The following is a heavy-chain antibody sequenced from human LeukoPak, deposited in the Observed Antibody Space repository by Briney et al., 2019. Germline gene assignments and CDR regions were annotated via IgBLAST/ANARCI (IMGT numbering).Heavy chain of an antibody. CDR1: GYTFTGYY. V-gene: IGHV1-2*06. D-gene: IGHD3-22*01. CDR2: INPNSGGT. CDR3: ARADYYDSSGYSNGDFDY. J-gene: IGHJ4*02. Sequence: ASVKVSCKASGYTFTGYYMHWVRQAPGQGLEWMGRINPNSGGTNYAQKFQGRVTMTRDTSISTAYMELSRLRSDDTAVYYCARADYYDSSGYSNGDFDYWGQGTLATVSS.